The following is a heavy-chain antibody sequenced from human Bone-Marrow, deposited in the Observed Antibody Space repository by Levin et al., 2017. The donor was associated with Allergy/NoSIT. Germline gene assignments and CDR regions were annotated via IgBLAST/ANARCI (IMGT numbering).Heavy chain of an antibody. Sequence: MTSETLSLTCTVSGDSINNFYWSWIRQPPGKGLEWIGYIYYSGTTTYNPSLKSRVTISLDTPKNQFSLKLSSVTAADTAVYYCGRVGGWSSPISYWGQGTLVTVSS. D-gene: IGHD6-19*01. J-gene: IGHJ4*02. CDR3: GRVGGWSSPISY. CDR1: GDSINNFY. CDR2: IYYSGTT. V-gene: IGHV4-59*01.